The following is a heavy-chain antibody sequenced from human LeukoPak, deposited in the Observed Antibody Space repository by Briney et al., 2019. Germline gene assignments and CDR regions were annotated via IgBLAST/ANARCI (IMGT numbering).Heavy chain of an antibody. V-gene: IGHV4-34*01. CDR1: GGSFSGYY. D-gene: IGHD3-3*01. J-gene: IGHJ3*02. CDR2: INHSGST. CDR3: ARVRYDFWSGYQPPDAFDI. Sequence: SETLSLTCAVYGGSFSGYYWSWIRQPPGKGLEWIGEINHSGSTNYNPSLKSRVTISVDTSKNQFSLKLSSVTAADTAVYYCARVRYDFWSGYQPPDAFDIWGQGTMVTVSS.